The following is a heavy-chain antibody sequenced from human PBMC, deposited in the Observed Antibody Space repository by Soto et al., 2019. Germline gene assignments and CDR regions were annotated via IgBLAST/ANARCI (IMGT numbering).Heavy chain of an antibody. CDR2: IYHSGST. J-gene: IGHJ4*02. CDR1: SGSLSTAYW. V-gene: IGHV4-4*02. CDR3: ARRGGGVVLTATTPFDY. D-gene: IGHD2-21*02. Sequence: QVPLQESGPRLVRPSGTLSLTCTVSSGSLSTAYWWSWVRQPPGRGLEWIGEIYHSGSTNYNLSLRSRVTLSVDKSKNQFSLRLSSVTAADTAMYYCARRGGGVVLTATTPFDYWGQGTLVTVSS.